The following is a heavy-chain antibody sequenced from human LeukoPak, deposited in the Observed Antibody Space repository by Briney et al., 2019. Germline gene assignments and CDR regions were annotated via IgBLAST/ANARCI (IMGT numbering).Heavy chain of an antibody. V-gene: IGHV4-39*01. CDR2: INYSGST. CDR3: ARLRLGAAANGVDYFYYMDV. J-gene: IGHJ6*03. D-gene: IGHD2-8*01. CDR1: GGSLRSSSYY. Sequence: SETLSLTCTVSGGSLRSSSYYWGWIRQPPGKGLEWIGSINYSGSTYYNPSLKSRVTISVDTSKNQVSLKLTSVTAADTAVYYYARLRLGAAANGVDYFYYMDVWGKGTTVTVSS.